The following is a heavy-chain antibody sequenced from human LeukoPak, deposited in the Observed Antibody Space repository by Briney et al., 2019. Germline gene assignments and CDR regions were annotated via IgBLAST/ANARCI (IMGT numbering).Heavy chain of an antibody. D-gene: IGHD6-13*01. V-gene: IGHV4-38-2*01. CDR1: GYSISSGYY. CDR2: IFQRGYS. CDR3: AGDKEATGNGRPNWFDP. Sequence: PSETLSLTCAVSGYSISSGYYWGWIRQPPGKGLQWIGSIFQRGYSYYNPSLESRVTISVDTSRNQFSLKLSSVTAADTAVYYCAGDKEATGNGRPNWFDPWGQGTLVTVSS. J-gene: IGHJ5*02.